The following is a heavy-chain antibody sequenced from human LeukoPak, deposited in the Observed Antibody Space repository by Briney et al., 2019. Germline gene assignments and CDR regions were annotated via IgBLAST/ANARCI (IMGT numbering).Heavy chain of an antibody. V-gene: IGHV1-18*01. CDR2: ISAYNGNT. CDR1: GDSFAAYG. Sequence: ASVKVSCKASGDSFAAYGLSWVRQAPGQGLEWMGWISAYNGNTNYAQKLQGRVTMTTDTSTSTAYMELRSLRSDDTAVYYCARDPGAWFDHWGQGTLVTVSS. D-gene: IGHD3-10*01. CDR3: ARDPGAWFDH. J-gene: IGHJ5*02.